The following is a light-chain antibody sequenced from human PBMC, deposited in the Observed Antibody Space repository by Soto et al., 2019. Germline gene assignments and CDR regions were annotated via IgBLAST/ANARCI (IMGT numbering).Light chain of an antibody. CDR1: QSVSSNY. V-gene: IGKV3-20*01. CDR3: QQYDSSPRT. CDR2: GAS. J-gene: IGKJ1*01. Sequence: EIVLTQSPGTLSLSPGEGATLSCRASQSVSSNYLAWYQQKPGQAPRLLIYGASRRATGIPDRFSGSGSGTDFTLTISRLEPEDFAVYYCQQYDSSPRTFGQGTKVEIQ.